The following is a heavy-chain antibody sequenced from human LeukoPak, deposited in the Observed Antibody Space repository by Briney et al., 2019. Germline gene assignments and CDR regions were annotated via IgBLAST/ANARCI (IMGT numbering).Heavy chain of an antibody. V-gene: IGHV1-2*02. D-gene: IGHD6-13*01. CDR1: GYTFTGYY. J-gene: IGHJ5*02. Sequence: ASVKVSCKASGYTFTGYYMHSVRQAPGQGLEWMGWINPNSGGTNYAQKFQGRVTMTRDTSISTAYMELSRLRSDDTAVYYCARPSIAAETWFDPWGQGTLVTVSS. CDR2: INPNSGGT. CDR3: ARPSIAAETWFDP.